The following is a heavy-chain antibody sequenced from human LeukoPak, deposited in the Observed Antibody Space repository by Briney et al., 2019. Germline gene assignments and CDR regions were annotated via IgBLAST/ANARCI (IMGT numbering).Heavy chain of an antibody. CDR3: AREIFGSGRYPDY. CDR2: IWHEASHT. J-gene: IGHJ4*02. D-gene: IGHD3-10*01. CDR1: GFSLSTYA. V-gene: IGHV3-33*01. Sequence: GGSLRLSCAASGFSLSTYAMHWVRPAPGEGLEWVALIWHEASHTFYTDFVKGRFTSSIDNSKNTLYLQMNSLGGEHTAVYYCAREIFGSGRYPDYWGQGTLVTVSS.